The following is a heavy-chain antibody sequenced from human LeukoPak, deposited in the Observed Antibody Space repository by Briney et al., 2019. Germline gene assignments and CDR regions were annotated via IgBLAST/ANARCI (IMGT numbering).Heavy chain of an antibody. D-gene: IGHD5-18*01. CDR3: ARENGYRYDY. J-gene: IGHJ4*02. Sequence: SETLSLTCTVSGGSIISDNYYWSWIRQPAGKGLEWIGRIYTSGITNYNPSLKSRVTISVDTSKNQFSLKLSSVTAADTALYYCARENGYRYDYWGQGTLVTVSS. V-gene: IGHV4-61*02. CDR1: GGSIISDNYY. CDR2: IYTSGIT.